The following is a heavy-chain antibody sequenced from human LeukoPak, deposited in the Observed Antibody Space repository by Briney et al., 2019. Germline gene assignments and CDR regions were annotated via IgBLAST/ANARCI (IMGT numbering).Heavy chain of an antibody. D-gene: IGHD5-24*01. CDR2: IYYSGSV. CDR3: AGPVERWQYLDY. J-gene: IGHJ4*02. CDR1: GGSITTYKYY. V-gene: IGHV4-39*01. Sequence: SETLSLTCNVSGGSITTYKYYWGWIRQPPGKGLDWAGSIYYSGSVYYNQTLKSRVTISVDTSNNQISLNMRSMTAADTAVYYCAGPVERWQYLDYWGQGLLVTVSS.